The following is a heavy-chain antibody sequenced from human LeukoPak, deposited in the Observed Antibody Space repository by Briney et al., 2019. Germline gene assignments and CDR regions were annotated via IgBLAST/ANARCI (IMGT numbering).Heavy chain of an antibody. CDR1: GYTFTAYY. D-gene: IGHD3-10*01. CDR2: INPNSGGT. Sequence: GASVKVSCKASGYTFTAYYMHWVRQAPGQGLEWMGWINPNSGGTNYAQKFQGRVTMTRDTSISTAYMELSRLRSDDTVVYYCARGLWFGELFDYWGQGTLVTVSS. J-gene: IGHJ4*02. V-gene: IGHV1-2*02. CDR3: ARGLWFGELFDY.